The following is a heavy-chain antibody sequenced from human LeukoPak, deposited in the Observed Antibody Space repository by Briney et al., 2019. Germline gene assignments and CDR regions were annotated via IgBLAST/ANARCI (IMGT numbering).Heavy chain of an antibody. Sequence: GGSLRLSCAASGFTFSSYSMNWVRQAPGKGLEWVSSISSSSSYIYYADSVKGRFTISRDNAKNSLYLQMNSLRAEDTAVYYYAREVASYYDILTGYPVLGYWGQGTLVTVSS. D-gene: IGHD3-9*01. V-gene: IGHV3-21*01. CDR1: GFTFSSYS. CDR3: AREVASYYDILTGYPVLGY. J-gene: IGHJ4*02. CDR2: ISSSSSYI.